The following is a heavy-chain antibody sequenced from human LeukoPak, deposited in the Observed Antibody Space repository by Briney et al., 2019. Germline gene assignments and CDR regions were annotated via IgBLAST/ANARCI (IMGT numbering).Heavy chain of an antibody. V-gene: IGHV3-53*01. CDR3: ARGSGFGHYGMDV. CDR1: GFTVSSNY. D-gene: IGHD3-10*01. CDR2: IYSGGST. Sequence: GGSLRLSCAASGFTVSSNYMIWVRQAPGKGLEWVSVIYSGGSTYYADSVKGRFTISRDNSKNTLYLQMNSLRAEDTAVYYCARGSGFGHYGMDVWGQGTTVTISS. J-gene: IGHJ6*02.